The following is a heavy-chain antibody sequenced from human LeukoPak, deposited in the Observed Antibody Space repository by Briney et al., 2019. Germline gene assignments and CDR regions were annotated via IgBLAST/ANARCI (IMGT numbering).Heavy chain of an antibody. CDR3: ARDRARIAVAGTSARVDY. J-gene: IGHJ4*02. CDR2: INPNSGGT. D-gene: IGHD6-19*01. V-gene: IGHV1-2*02. CDR1: GYTFTGYY. Sequence: ASVKVSCKASGYTFTGYYIHWVRQAPGQGLEWMGWINPNSGGTNYAQKFQGRVTMTRDTSISTAYMELSRLRSDDTAVYYCARDRARIAVAGTSARVDYWGQGTLVTVSS.